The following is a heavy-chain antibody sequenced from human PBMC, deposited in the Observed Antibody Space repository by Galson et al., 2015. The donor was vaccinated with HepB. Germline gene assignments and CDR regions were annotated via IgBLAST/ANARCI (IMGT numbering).Heavy chain of an antibody. J-gene: IGHJ4*02. CDR2: ISYDAIDK. CDR3: AKDLYGSGSPIDY. CDR1: GLTISTYS. V-gene: IGHV3-30*18. Sequence: SLRLSCAASGLTISTYSMNWVCQAPGKGLEWVALISYDAIDKYYVDSVKGRFTISRDNLKNTLYLQMNSLRPEDTAVYYCAKDLYGSGSPIDYWGQGTLVTVSS. D-gene: IGHD3-10*01.